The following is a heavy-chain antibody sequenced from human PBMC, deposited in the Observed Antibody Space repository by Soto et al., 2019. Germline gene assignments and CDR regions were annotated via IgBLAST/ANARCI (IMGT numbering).Heavy chain of an antibody. CDR2: INPNSGGT. Sequence: ASVKVSCKASGYTFSDYYIHWVRQAPGQGLEWMGRINPNSGGTKYAPKFQGGVTMTRDTSITTAYMELSRLRSGDTAVYYCAREPATAKPEGVDFWGQGTLVTVSS. D-gene: IGHD1-1*01. J-gene: IGHJ4*02. V-gene: IGHV1-2*02. CDR3: AREPATAKPEGVDF. CDR1: GYTFSDYY.